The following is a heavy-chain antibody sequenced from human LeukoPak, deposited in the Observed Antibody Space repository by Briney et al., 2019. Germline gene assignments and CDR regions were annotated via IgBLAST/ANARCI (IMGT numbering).Heavy chain of an antibody. CDR2: IYPGDSDT. Sequence: GESLKISCQGSGYSFTTYWIGWVRQMPGKGLEWMGIIYPGDSDTIYSPSFQGQVAISADKAISTAYLQWSSLKASDTAMYYCARHAGYYYGSGRDYYYYFMDVWGKGTTVTVPS. V-gene: IGHV5-51*01. CDR3: ARHAGYYYGSGRDYYYYFMDV. D-gene: IGHD3-10*01. CDR1: GYSFTTYW. J-gene: IGHJ6*03.